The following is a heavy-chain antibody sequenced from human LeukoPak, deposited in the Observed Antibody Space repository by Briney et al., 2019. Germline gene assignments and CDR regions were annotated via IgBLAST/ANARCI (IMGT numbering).Heavy chain of an antibody. J-gene: IGHJ6*02. CDR2: IKQDGSEK. Sequence: GGSLRLSCAASGFTFSNYWMSWVRQAPGKGLEWVANIKQDGSEKYYVDSVKGRFTISRDNAKNSLYLQMNSLRAEDTAVYYCARAPMVRGVIYYYYYGMDVWGQGTTVTVSS. D-gene: IGHD3-10*01. CDR3: ARAPMVRGVIYYYYYGMDV. CDR1: GFTFSNYW. V-gene: IGHV3-7*01.